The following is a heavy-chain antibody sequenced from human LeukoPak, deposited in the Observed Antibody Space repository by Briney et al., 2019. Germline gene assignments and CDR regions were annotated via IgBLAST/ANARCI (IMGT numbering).Heavy chain of an antibody. J-gene: IGHJ4*02. D-gene: IGHD2-2*01. CDR1: GYTFTSYY. CDR3: ARDRCSSTSCYFDY. V-gene: IGHV1-18*04. Sequence: ASVKVSCKASGYTFTSYYMHWVRQAPGQGLEWMGWISAYNGNTNYAQKLQGRVTMTTDTSTSTAYMELRSLRSDDTAVYYCARDRCSSTSCYFDYWGQGTLVTVSS. CDR2: ISAYNGNT.